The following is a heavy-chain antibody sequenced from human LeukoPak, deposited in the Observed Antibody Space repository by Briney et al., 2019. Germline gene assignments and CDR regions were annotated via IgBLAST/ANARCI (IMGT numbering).Heavy chain of an antibody. CDR3: VKTSAAPGPFDY. CDR2: ISWNSQTV. V-gene: IGHV3-9*01. D-gene: IGHD6-13*01. J-gene: IGHJ4*02. CDR1: GFTFDDYA. Sequence: PGRSLRLSCVASGFTFDDYAMHWVRQAPGKGLEWVSGISWNSQTVAYADSVRGRFTISRDNAKNSLYLQMNSLRPDDTAFYYCVKTSAAPGPFDYWGQGTLVTVSS.